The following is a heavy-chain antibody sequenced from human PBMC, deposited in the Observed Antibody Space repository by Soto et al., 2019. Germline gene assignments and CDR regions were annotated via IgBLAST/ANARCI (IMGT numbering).Heavy chain of an antibody. Sequence: SGPTLVNPTQTLTLTCIFSGFSLRTSGVGVGWIRQPPGKALEWPGFIYWNDDKRYSPSLKSRLTITKDTSKNQVVLTMTNMDPVDTATYYCAKSGSSGWYGWFDPWGQGTLVTVSS. CDR1: GFSLRTSGVG. CDR3: AKSGSSGWYGWFDP. V-gene: IGHV2-5*01. D-gene: IGHD6-19*01. CDR2: IYWNDDK. J-gene: IGHJ5*02.